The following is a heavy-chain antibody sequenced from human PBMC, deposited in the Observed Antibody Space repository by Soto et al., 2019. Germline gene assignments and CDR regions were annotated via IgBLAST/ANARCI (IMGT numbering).Heavy chain of an antibody. CDR1: GFTVSSNY. J-gene: IGHJ6*04. CDR2: IYSSSST. V-gene: IGHV3-66*01. CDR3: ARVGAIAAFLWPWIPSTDV. D-gene: IGHD6-13*01. Sequence: GGSLRLSCAASGFTVSSNYMNWVRQAPGKGLEWVSAIYSSSSTYYADSVKGRFTISRDNAKNTLYLQMNSLRAEDTAVYYCARVGAIAAFLWPWIPSTDVWGKRTTVPVSS.